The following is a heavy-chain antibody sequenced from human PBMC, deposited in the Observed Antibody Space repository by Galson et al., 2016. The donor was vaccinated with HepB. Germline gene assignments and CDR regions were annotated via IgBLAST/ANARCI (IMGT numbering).Heavy chain of an antibody. J-gene: IGHJ4*02. CDR3: ATLSPGMVAA. CDR1: GFSFSTYE. CDR2: ISSGSNII. Sequence: SLRLSCAAPGFSFSTYEMNWVRQAPGKGLEWLSYISSGSNIIYYADSVRGRLTISRDNAKNSLYLQMNSLRAEDTAVYYCATLSPGMVAARGQGTLVTVSS. D-gene: IGHD1-26*01. V-gene: IGHV3-48*03.